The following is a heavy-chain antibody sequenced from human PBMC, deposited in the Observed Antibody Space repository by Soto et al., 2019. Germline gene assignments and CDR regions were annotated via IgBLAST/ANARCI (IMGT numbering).Heavy chain of an antibody. D-gene: IGHD3-16*01. CDR2: VYGDDDK. J-gene: IGHJ3*01. CDR3: AHNIGGDYVYGFDF. V-gene: IGHV2-5*02. CDR1: GFSLTTSGEG. Sequence: QIALKESGPTLVKPTQTLTLTCTFSGFSLTTSGEGVGWVRQPPGKGLEWVALVYGDDDKRYLTSLKSRLTIIKDTAKSQVVLTMTNMDPVDTGTYFCAHNIGGDYVYGFDFWGQGTKVTVSS.